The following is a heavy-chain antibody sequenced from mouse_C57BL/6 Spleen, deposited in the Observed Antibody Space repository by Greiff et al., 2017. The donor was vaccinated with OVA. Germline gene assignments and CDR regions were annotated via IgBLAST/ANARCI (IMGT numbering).Heavy chain of an antibody. CDR3: ARDNYGSSFDY. CDR1: GFTFSDYY. D-gene: IGHD1-1*01. V-gene: IGHV5-16*01. CDR2: INYDGSST. J-gene: IGHJ2*01. Sequence: DVKLVESEGGLVQPGSSMKLSCTASGFTFSDYYMAWVRQVPEKGLEWVANINYDGSSTYYLDSLKSRFIISRDNAKNILYLQMSSLKSEDTATYYCARDNYGSSFDYWGQGTTLTVSS.